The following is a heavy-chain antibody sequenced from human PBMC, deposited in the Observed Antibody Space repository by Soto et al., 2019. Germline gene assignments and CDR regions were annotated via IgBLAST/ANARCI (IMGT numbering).Heavy chain of an antibody. V-gene: IGHV1-18*01. CDR3: ARDQTRGDYYYCVMDV. CDR1: GYTFTSYG. J-gene: IGHJ6*02. CDR2: ISAYNGNT. D-gene: IGHD3-16*01. Sequence: ASVKVSCKASGYTFTSYGISWVRQATGQGLEWMGWISAYNGNTNNAQNLQGRVTMTTDTSTSTAYMELRSLRSDDTAVYYCARDQTRGDYYYCVMDVWGQGTTVTVSS.